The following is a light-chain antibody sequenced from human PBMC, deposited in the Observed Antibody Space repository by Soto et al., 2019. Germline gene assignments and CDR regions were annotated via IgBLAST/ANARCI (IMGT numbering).Light chain of an antibody. CDR3: ASWDDSLNAWV. V-gene: IGLV1-44*01. CDR1: NSNIGSNT. J-gene: IGLJ3*02. Sequence: QSVLTQPPSASGTPGQRVIISCSGSNSNIGSNTVNWYQQLPGTAPKLLIYGNNQRPSGVPDRLSGSKSGTSAFLAISGLQSEDEADYYCASWDDSLNAWVFGGGTKVTVL. CDR2: GNN.